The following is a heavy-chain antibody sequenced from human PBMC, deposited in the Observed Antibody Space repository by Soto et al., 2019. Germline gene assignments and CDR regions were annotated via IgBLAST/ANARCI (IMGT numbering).Heavy chain of an antibody. D-gene: IGHD2-2*01. J-gene: IGHJ4*02. CDR1: GYTLPELS. V-gene: IGHV1-24*01. Sequence: CASVKVSCKISGYTLPELSMHWVRQAPGKGLEWMGGIDPEDGKTNYAQKLQGRVTMTTDTSTSTAYMELRSLRSDDTAVYYCGRVVHYYFDYWGQGTLVTVSS. CDR2: IDPEDGKT. CDR3: GRVVHYYFDY.